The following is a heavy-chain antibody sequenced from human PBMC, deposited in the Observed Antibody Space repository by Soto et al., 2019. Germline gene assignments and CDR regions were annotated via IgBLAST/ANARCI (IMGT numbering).Heavy chain of an antibody. J-gene: IGHJ4*02. V-gene: IGHV3-30-3*01. Sequence: QVQLVESGGGVVQPGRSLRLSCAASGFTFSSYAIHWVRQAPGKGLEWVAVISYDESNKYYADSVKGRFTISRDNSKNTLYLQINILRPEDTAVYYCAVSAAPGGAFNYWGQGTLVTVSS. D-gene: IGHD3-16*01. CDR1: GFTFSSYA. CDR2: ISYDESNK. CDR3: AVSAAPGGAFNY.